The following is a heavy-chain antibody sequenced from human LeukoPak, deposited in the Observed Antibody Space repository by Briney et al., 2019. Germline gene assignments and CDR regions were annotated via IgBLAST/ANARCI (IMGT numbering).Heavy chain of an antibody. CDR3: ARDYRGSYQGPEDDFDY. CDR1: GFTFSSYS. Sequence: GGSLRLSCAASGFTFSSYSMNWVRQAPGKGLEWVSSISSSSSYIYYADSVKGRFTISRDNAKNSLYLQMNSLRAEDTAVYYCARDYRGSYQGPEDDFDYWGQGTLVTVSS. CDR2: ISSSSSYI. V-gene: IGHV3-21*01. J-gene: IGHJ4*02. D-gene: IGHD1-26*01.